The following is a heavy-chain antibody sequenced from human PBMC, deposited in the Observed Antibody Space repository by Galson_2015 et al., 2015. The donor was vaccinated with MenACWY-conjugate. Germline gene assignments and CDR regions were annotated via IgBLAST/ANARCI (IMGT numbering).Heavy chain of an antibody. Sequence: SETLSLTCTVSGGSISSSSYYWGWIRQPPGKGLEWIGSIYYSGTTYYNPSLKSRVTISVDTSKNQFSLKLSSVTAADTAVYYCARLRYFDWSSFDDWGQGTLVTVSS. D-gene: IGHD3-9*01. J-gene: IGHJ4*02. CDR2: IYYSGTT. CDR3: ARLRYFDWSSFDD. V-gene: IGHV4-39*01. CDR1: GGSISSSSYY.